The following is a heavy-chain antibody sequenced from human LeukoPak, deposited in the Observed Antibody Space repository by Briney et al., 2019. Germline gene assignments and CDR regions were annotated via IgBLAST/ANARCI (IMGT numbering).Heavy chain of an antibody. Sequence: PGGSLGLSCVASAFTFARHWMSWVRQAPGKPLEWVATIRQDGNTKYYLDSVKGRFIISRDNARNSLSLQMDSLRVEDTAVYYCARLSGESTIYDYWGQGTLVTVSS. D-gene: IGHD5/OR15-5a*01. CDR2: IRQDGNTK. J-gene: IGHJ4*02. CDR1: AFTFARHW. CDR3: ARLSGESTIYDY. V-gene: IGHV3-7*01.